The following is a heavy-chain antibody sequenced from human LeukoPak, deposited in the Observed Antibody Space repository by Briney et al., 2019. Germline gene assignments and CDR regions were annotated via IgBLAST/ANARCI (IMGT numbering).Heavy chain of an antibody. J-gene: IGHJ4*02. CDR2: FDPEDGET. CDR1: GYTLTELS. CDR3: ATGDSSGWAFDY. D-gene: IGHD3-22*01. V-gene: IGHV1-24*01. Sequence: ASVTVSCKVSGYTLTELSMHWVRQAPGKGLEWMGGFDPEDGETIYAQKFQGRVTMTEDTSTDTAYMELSSLRSEDTAVYYCATGDSSGWAFDYWGQGTLVTVSS.